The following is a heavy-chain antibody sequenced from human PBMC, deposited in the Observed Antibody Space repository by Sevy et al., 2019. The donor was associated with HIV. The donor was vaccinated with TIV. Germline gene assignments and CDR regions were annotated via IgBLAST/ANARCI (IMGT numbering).Heavy chain of an antibody. CDR3: ARETVAFDY. CDR1: EFTFSSYL. V-gene: IGHV3-74*01. Sequence: GGSLRLSCAASEFTFSSYLMNWVRQAPGKGLVWVSRINSDGSSTNYADSVKGRFTISRDNAKNTLYLQMNSLRAEDTAVYYCARETVAFDYWGQGTLFTVSS. J-gene: IGHJ4*02. CDR2: INSDGSST. D-gene: IGHD4-17*01.